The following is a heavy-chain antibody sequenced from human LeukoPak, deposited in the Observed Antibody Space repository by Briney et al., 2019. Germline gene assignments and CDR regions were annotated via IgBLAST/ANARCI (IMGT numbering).Heavy chain of an antibody. CDR3: ARGAPSRGYDAADYYGMDV. CDR2: ISAYNGNT. J-gene: IGHJ6*02. V-gene: IGHV1-18*01. CDR1: GYTFTSYG. D-gene: IGHD5-12*01. Sequence: ASVKVSCKASGYTFTSYGISWVRQAPGQGLEWMGWISAYNGNTNYAQKLQGRVTMTTDTSTSTAYMELRSLRSDDTAVYYCARGAPSRGYDAADYYGMDVWGQGTTVTVSS.